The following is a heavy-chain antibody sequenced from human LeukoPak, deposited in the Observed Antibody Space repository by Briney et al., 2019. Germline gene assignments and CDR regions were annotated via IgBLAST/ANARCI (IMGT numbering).Heavy chain of an antibody. CDR3: ATDSSGSKNYFYGMDV. D-gene: IGHD6-19*01. CDR2: FDTEDGET. J-gene: IGHJ6*01. CDR1: GYTLTELS. Sequence: ASVTVSCKVSGYTLTELSMHWVRQAPGKGHEWKGGFDTEDGETIYAQTFQDRVTMTDDTSTATAYMRLSSLRSEDTAVYCCATDSSGSKNYFYGMDVWGQGTTVTVSS. V-gene: IGHV1-24*01.